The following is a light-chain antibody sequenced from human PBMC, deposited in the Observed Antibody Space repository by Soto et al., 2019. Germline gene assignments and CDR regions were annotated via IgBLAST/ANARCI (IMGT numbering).Light chain of an antibody. CDR2: EVS. CDR3: SSYTSSNTWV. V-gene: IGLV2-14*01. CDR1: SSDVGDYNY. J-gene: IGLJ3*02. Sequence: QSALTQPASVSGSPGQSITISCTGTSSDVGDYNYVSWYQQHPGKAPKLMIYEVSNRPSGVSNRFSGSKSGNTASLTISCLPAEDEADYYCSSYTSSNTWVFGGGTKLTVL.